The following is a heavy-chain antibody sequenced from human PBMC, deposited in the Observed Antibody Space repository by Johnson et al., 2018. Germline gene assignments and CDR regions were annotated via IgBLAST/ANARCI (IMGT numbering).Heavy chain of an antibody. V-gene: IGHV3-30*18. CDR2: ISYDGSNK. J-gene: IGHJ1*01. D-gene: IGHD4-17*01. CDR1: GFTFSSYG. Sequence: VQLQESGGGLVKPGGSLRLSCVASGFTFSSYGMHWVRQAPGNGLEWVAVISYDGSNKYYADSVKGRFTISRDNSKNTVYLQMNSLRAEDRAVYFCAKKDYGPTEYFQHWGQGTLVTVSS. CDR3: AKKDYGPTEYFQH.